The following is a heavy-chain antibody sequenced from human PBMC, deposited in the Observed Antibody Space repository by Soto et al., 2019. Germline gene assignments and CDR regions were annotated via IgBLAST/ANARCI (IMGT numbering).Heavy chain of an antibody. J-gene: IGHJ4*02. CDR2: ISDTGDDT. V-gene: IGHV3-23*01. CDR1: GFSFRTYA. CDR3: SSYVRGPTCDFDS. Sequence: EVQLLESGGGLVQPGGSLRLSCAASGFSFRTYAMSWVRQAPGQGLEWVSVISDTGDDTYYADSVKGRFTISRDSSRNTLYLRMNSMRAEDAAVYYCSSYVRGPTCDFDSWGQGTLVTVAS. D-gene: IGHD3-10*02.